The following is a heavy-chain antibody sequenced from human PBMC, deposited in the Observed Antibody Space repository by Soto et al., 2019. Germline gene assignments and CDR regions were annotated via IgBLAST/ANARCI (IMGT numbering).Heavy chain of an antibody. CDR2: ISSNGGST. V-gene: IGHV3-64*01. CDR3: ARGVALQWWFDP. CDR1: GFTFSSYA. Sequence: GGSLRLSCAASGFTFSSYAMHWVRQAPGKGLEYVSAISSNGGSTYYANSVKGRFTISRDNSKNTLYLQMGSLRAEDMAVYYCARGVALQWWFDPWGQGTLVTVSS. J-gene: IGHJ5*02. D-gene: IGHD1-1*01.